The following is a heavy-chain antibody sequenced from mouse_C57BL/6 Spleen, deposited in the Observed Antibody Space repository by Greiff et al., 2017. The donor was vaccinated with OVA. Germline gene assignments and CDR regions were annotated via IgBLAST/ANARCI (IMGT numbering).Heavy chain of an antibody. Sequence: QVQLQQPGAELVKPGASVKLSCKASGYTFTSYWMHWVKQRPGQGLEWIGMIHPNSGSTNYNEKFKSKATLTVDKSSSTAYMQLSSLTSEDSAVYYCARWGIYYGNDAAMDYGGQGTSVTVSS. CDR2: IHPNSGST. CDR1: GYTFTSYW. V-gene: IGHV1-64*01. D-gene: IGHD2-2*01. CDR3: ARWGIYYGNDAAMDY. J-gene: IGHJ4*01.